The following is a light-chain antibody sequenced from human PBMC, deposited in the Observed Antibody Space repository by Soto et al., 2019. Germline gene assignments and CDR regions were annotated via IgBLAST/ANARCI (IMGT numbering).Light chain of an antibody. Sequence: QSALTQPASVSGSPGQSITISCTGTNNDVVNFDLVSWYQQHPGKAPKLIIYEGSKRPSGISTRFSGSKSGNTASVTISGLQAEDEADYYCSSYTSGSVLFGGGTKPPS. V-gene: IGLV2-14*02. CDR1: NNDVVNFDL. CDR3: SSYTSGSVL. J-gene: IGLJ2*01. CDR2: EGS.